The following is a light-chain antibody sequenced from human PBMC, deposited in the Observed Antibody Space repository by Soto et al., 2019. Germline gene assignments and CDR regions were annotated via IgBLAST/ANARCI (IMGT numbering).Light chain of an antibody. Sequence: DIVMTQSPLSLPVTPGEPASISCRSSQSLLHSNGYNYLDWYLQKPGQSPQLLIYLGSNRASGVPDRFSGSGSGTAFTLKISRVEAEDVGVYYCMQALTTPWTFGQGNKVEIK. CDR3: MQALTTPWT. J-gene: IGKJ1*01. V-gene: IGKV2-28*01. CDR2: LGS. CDR1: QSLLHSNGYNY.